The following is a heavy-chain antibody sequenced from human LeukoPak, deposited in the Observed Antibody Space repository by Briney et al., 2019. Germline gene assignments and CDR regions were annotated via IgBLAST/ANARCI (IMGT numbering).Heavy chain of an antibody. V-gene: IGHV3-23*01. CDR3: ARRGITGTSIDY. CDR1: GVTLSDHH. CDR2: IRGGGDGT. D-gene: IGHD1-7*01. J-gene: IGHJ4*02. Sequence: PGGSLRLSCAASGVTLSDHHMDWVRQAPGKGLEWVSAIRGGGDGTFYADSVKGRFTISRDNSKNTLYLQMSSLRAEDTAIYFCARRGITGTSIDYWGQGTLVTVSS.